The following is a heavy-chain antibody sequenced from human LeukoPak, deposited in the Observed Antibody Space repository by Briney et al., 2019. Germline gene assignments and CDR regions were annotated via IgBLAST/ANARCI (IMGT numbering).Heavy chain of an antibody. D-gene: IGHD3-10*01. CDR2: IYYSGST. CDR3: ARTYGSGSYTPYYYYGMDV. J-gene: IGHJ6*02. CDR1: GGSISSSSYY. Sequence: PSETLSLTCTVSGGSISSSSYYWSWIRQPPGKGLEWIGYIYYSGSTNYNPSLKSRVTISVDTSKNQFSLKLSSVTAADTAVYYCARTYGSGSYTPYYYYGMDVWGQGTTVTVSS. V-gene: IGHV4-61*01.